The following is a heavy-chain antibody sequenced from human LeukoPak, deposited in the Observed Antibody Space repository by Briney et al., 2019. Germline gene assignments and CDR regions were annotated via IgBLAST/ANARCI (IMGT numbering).Heavy chain of an antibody. CDR3: ARDTSSAWYGLIDY. V-gene: IGHV3-7*01. CDR2: IKQDGSEK. Sequence: GGSLRLSCAASGFPFSSFWMGWVRQAPGKGLEWVATIKQDGSEKYSVDSVKGRFTISRDNAKNSLYLQMNSLRAEDTAVYFCARDTSSAWYGLIDYWGPGSLVTVSS. D-gene: IGHD6-19*01. CDR1: GFPFSSFW. J-gene: IGHJ4*02.